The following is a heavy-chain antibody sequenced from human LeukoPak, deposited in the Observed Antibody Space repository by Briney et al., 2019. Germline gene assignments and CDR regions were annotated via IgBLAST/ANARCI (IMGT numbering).Heavy chain of an antibody. CDR3: ARVILHYDSSGYYYVSGAYAFDI. D-gene: IGHD3-22*01. J-gene: IGHJ3*02. CDR2: IYTSGST. CDR1: GGSIGSYY. Sequence: SETLSLTCTVSGGSIGSYYWSWIRQPAGKGLEWIGRIYTSGSTNYNPSLKSRVTMSVDTSKNQFSLKLSSVTAADTAVYYCARVILHYDSSGYYYVSGAYAFDIWGQGTMVTVSS. V-gene: IGHV4-4*07.